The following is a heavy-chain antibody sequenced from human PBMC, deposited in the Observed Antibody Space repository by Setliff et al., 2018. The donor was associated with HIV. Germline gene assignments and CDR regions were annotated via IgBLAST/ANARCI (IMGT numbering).Heavy chain of an antibody. CDR2: IYASGST. CDR3: ARENFDWLLLNWFDP. J-gene: IGHJ5*02. V-gene: IGHV4-59*01. Sequence: SETLSLTCNVSGDSIDRYYWSWIRQPPGKGLEWIGYIYASGSTHYNPSLRSRVTISVDTSKAQFSLKLSSVTAADTAVYYCARENFDWLLLNWFDPWGQGTLVTVSS. D-gene: IGHD3-9*01. CDR1: GDSIDRYY.